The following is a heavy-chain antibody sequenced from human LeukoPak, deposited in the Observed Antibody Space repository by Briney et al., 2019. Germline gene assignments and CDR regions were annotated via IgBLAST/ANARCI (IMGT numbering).Heavy chain of an antibody. CDR2: ISGSGGST. CDR3: AKGHYYDSSGYSIDY. J-gene: IGHJ4*02. V-gene: IGHV3-23*01. D-gene: IGHD3-22*01. CDR1: GFTFSSYA. Sequence: GRSLRLSCAASGFTFSSYAMSWVRQAPGKGLEWVSGISGSGGSTYYAVSVQGRFTISRDKSKNTLYLQMNSLRAEDTAVYYCAKGHYYDSSGYSIDYWAREPWSPSPQ.